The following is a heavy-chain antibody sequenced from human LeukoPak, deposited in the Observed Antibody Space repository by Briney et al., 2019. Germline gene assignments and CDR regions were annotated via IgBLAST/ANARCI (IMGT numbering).Heavy chain of an antibody. CDR1: GYSFTSYW. D-gene: IGHD3-16*01. V-gene: IGHV5-51*01. Sequence: GESLKISCKGSGYSFTSYWIGGVRQMPGKGLEWMGIIYPGDSDTRYSPPFPRQVTISADKAISTAYLKWGSLKASATVKYYCAGQGGGKFDPWGQGTLVTVSS. CDR3: AGQGGGKFDP. J-gene: IGHJ5*02. CDR2: IYPGDSDT.